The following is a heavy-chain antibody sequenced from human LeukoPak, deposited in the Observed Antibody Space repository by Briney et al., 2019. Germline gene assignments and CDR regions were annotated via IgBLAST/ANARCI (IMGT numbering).Heavy chain of an antibody. CDR1: GGSISSYY. Sequence: PSETLSLTCTVSGGSISSYYWSWIRQPPGKGLEWIGDLYYSGSTNYNLSLKSRVTISVDTSKNQFSLKLSSVTAADTAVYYCARLGSGSSRYYYGMDVWGQGTTVTVSS. D-gene: IGHD1-26*01. J-gene: IGHJ6*02. CDR2: LYYSGST. V-gene: IGHV4-59*08. CDR3: ARLGSGSSRYYYGMDV.